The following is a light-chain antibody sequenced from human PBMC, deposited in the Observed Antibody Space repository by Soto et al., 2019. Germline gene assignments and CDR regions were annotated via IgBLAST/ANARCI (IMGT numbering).Light chain of an antibody. Sequence: QSVLTQPPSVSGAPGQRVTISCTGSSSNIGAGYDVNWYQQLPGTARKLLIYGNSNRPSGVPDRFSGSKSGISASLAINGLQAEDEADYWCQSYASSLSGYVFGTGSKVTVL. CDR3: QSYASSLSGYV. CDR1: SSNIGAGYD. J-gene: IGLJ1*01. CDR2: GNS. V-gene: IGLV1-40*01.